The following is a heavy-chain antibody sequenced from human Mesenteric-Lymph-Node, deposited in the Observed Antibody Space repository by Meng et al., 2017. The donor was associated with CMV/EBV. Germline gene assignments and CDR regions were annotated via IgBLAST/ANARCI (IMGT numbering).Heavy chain of an antibody. V-gene: IGHV1-46*01. CDR2: MNPSGGST. CDR3: ARRLAYCSSFSCQYYYGMDV. J-gene: IGHJ6*02. CDR1: GYTFTKYY. Sequence: ASVKVSCKASGYTFTKYYIQWVRQAPGQGLEWMGIMNPSGGSTAYAQRFQGRLTMTRDTSKSTAYMELSSLRSEDTAVYYCARRLAYCSSFSCQYYYGMDVWGQGTTVTVSS. D-gene: IGHD2-2*01.